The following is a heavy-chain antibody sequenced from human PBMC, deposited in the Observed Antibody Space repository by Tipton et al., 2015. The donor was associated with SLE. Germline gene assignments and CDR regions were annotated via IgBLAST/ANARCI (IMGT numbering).Heavy chain of an antibody. D-gene: IGHD3-10*01. J-gene: IGHJ4*02. V-gene: IGHV1-2*02. CDR1: GYTFTGYY. CDR2: INPNSGGT. Sequence: QLVQSGAEVKKPGASVKVSCKASGYTFTGYYMHWVRQAPGQGLEWMGWINPNSGGTNYAQKFQGRVTMTRDTSISTAYMELSRLRSDDTAVYYCARSLLWFGELSHHFDYWGQGTLVTVSS. CDR3: ARSLLWFGELSHHFDY.